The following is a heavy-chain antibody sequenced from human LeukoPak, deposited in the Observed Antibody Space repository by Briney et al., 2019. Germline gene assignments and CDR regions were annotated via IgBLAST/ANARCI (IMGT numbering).Heavy chain of an antibody. D-gene: IGHD2-2*01. J-gene: IGHJ4*02. Sequence: ASVKVSCKASGYTFTSNYIHWVRQAPGQGLEWMGIINPTGDSTSYAQKFQARVTMTRDTSTNTVYMELSSLRSGDTAVYYCARHPSPQLHHFDYWGQGTLVTVSS. V-gene: IGHV1-46*01. CDR2: INPTGDST. CDR3: ARHPSPQLHHFDY. CDR1: GYTFTSNY.